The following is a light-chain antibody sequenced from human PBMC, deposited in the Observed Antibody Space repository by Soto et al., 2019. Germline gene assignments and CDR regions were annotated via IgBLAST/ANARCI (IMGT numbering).Light chain of an antibody. Sequence: QSALTQPASASGSPGQSITISCTGTSSDVGGYNYVSWYQQHPGKAPKLMIYDVSNRPSGVSNRFSGSKSGNTASLTISGLQAEDEADYYCSSYTSSSTSVVFGGGTQLTVL. CDR3: SSYTSSSTSVV. V-gene: IGLV2-14*01. CDR1: SSDVGGYNY. CDR2: DVS. J-gene: IGLJ2*01.